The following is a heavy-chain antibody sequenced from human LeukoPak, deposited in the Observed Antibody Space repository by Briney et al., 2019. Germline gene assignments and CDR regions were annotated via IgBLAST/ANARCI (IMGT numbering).Heavy chain of an antibody. D-gene: IGHD2-2*01. CDR3: AKVGSMQIYYYGMDV. CDR1: GFTFSSYA. J-gene: IGHJ6*02. V-gene: IGHV3-23*01. CDR2: ISGSGGST. Sequence: GGSLRLSCAASGFTFSSYAMSWVRQAPGKGLEWVSAISGSGGSTYYADSVKGRFTISRDNSKNTLYLQMNSLRAEDTAVYYCAKVGSMQIYYYGMDVWGQGTTVTVSS.